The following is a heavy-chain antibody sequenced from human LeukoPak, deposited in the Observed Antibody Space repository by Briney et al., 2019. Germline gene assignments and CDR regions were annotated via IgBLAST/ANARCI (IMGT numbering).Heavy chain of an antibody. CDR1: GFTFSHYE. CDR3: ARHAPVAGFDY. J-gene: IGHJ4*02. D-gene: IGHD6-19*01. V-gene: IGHV3-48*03. Sequence: GGSLRHSCAASGFTFSHYEMNWVRQAPGKGLEWVSYITSSGSSICYADSVKGRFTISRDNAKNSLYLQMNSLRAEDTAVYYCARHAPVAGFDYWGQGTLVTVSS. CDR2: ITSSGSSI.